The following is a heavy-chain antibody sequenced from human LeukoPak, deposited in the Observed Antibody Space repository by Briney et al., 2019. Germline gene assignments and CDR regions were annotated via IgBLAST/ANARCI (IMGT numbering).Heavy chain of an antibody. CDR3: ARGTHDYGDYVHDY. CDR2: ISYDGSNK. D-gene: IGHD4-17*01. CDR1: GFTFGDYA. Sequence: GGSLRLSCTASGFTFGDYAMSWFRQAPGKGLEWVAVISYDGSNKYYADSVKGRFTISRDNSKNTLYLQMNSLRAEDTAVYYCARGTHDYGDYVHDYWGQGTLVTVSS. V-gene: IGHV3-30-3*01. J-gene: IGHJ4*02.